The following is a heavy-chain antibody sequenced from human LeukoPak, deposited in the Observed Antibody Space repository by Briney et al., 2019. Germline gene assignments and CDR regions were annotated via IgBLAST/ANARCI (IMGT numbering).Heavy chain of an antibody. J-gene: IGHJ4*02. D-gene: IGHD5-24*01. CDR2: ISYDGNSQ. CDR3: AKDRGGYKFFDY. Sequence: PGGSLRLSCAASGFTFSNYAIHWVRQAPGRGLEWVAAISYDGNSQHYGAPVKGRFTVSRDNSKNTVYLQMNGLRHEDTAFYYCAKDRGGYKFFDYWGQGTLVTVSS. V-gene: IGHV3-30*18. CDR1: GFTFSNYA.